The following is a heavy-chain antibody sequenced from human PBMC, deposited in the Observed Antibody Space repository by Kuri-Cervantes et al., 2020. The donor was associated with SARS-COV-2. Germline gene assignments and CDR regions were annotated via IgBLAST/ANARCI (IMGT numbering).Heavy chain of an antibody. V-gene: IGHV3-48*03. J-gene: IGHJ4*02. CDR3: TRWRVGAKT. Sequence: LSLTCAASGFTFSSYEMNWVRQTPGKGLGWVSYISSTGDTIYYADSVKGRFTISRDNAKNSLYLQMNGLRAEDTAVYYCTRWRVGAKTWGQGTLVTVSS. D-gene: IGHD1-26*01. CDR1: GFTFSSYE. CDR2: ISSTGDTI.